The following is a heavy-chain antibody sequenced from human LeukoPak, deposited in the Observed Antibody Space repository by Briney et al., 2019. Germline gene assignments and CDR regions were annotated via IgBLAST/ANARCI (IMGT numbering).Heavy chain of an antibody. D-gene: IGHD5-24*01. CDR3: TREIQRTVEMATNRAFDI. J-gene: IGHJ3*02. CDR2: ISYDESQK. V-gene: IGHV3-30*03. Sequence: PGGSLRLSCAASGFTFGTYGMHWVRQAPGKGLEWVAVISYDESQKYYADSVKGRFTVSRDNPKNTLYLQMNSLRVDDTAVYYCTREIQRTVEMATNRAFDIWGQGTMVTVSS. CDR1: GFTFGTYG.